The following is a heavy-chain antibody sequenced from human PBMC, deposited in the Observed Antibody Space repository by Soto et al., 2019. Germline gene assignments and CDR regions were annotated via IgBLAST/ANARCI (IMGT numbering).Heavy chain of an antibody. CDR1: GGSISSSXXX. CDR3: XXXGKKPYYYDSSGYYYDYYYGMDV. J-gene: IGHJ6*02. CDR2: IYYSGST. D-gene: IGHD3-22*01. V-gene: IGHV4-31*06. Sequence: PSETLSLTCTVSGGSISSSXXXXXXXXXHPGKGLEWIGYIYYSGSTYYNPSLKSRVTISVDTSKNQFSLKLSSVTAADTAVYXXXXXGKKPYYYDSSGYYYDYYYGMDVWGQGTTVTVSS.